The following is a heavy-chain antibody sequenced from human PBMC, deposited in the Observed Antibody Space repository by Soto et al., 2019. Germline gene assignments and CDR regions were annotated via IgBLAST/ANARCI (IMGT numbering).Heavy chain of an antibody. V-gene: IGHV3-74*01. D-gene: IGHD2-8*01. CDR2: INRDGSRT. Sequence: EVQLVESGGNVLQPGGSLRLSCAASGFISSSYWMHWVRHAPGKGLVWVSRINRDGSRTDYADSVTGRFAVSRDNAKNTVLLQMNSLRADDTAVYYCARGVNGYYYVDYWGQGTLVTVSS. J-gene: IGHJ4*02. CDR3: ARGVNGYYYVDY. CDR1: GFISSSYW.